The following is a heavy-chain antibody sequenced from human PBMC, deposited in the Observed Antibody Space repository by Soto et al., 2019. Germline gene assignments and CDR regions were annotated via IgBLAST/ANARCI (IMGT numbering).Heavy chain of an antibody. J-gene: IGHJ4*02. V-gene: IGHV4-30-4*01. CDR2: IYYSGAT. D-gene: IGHD2-15*01. CDR1: GGSMRGGDYY. Sequence: QVQLQESGPGLVKASETLSLTCSVSGGSMRGGDYYWSWIRQPPGKGLEWIGYIYYSGATFSNPSLKGRVTISVGTSKNQFSLQLTSVTAADTAVYYCARDSGGYLRGDYWGQGTLVTVSS. CDR3: ARDSGGYLRGDY.